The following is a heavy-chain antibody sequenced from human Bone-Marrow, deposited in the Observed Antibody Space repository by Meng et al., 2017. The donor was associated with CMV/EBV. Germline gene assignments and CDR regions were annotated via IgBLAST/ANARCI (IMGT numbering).Heavy chain of an antibody. Sequence: LRLSCTVSGGSISSGGYYWSWIRQHPGKGLEWIGYIYYSGGTYYNPSLKSRVTISVDTSKNQFSLKLSSVTAADTAVYYCARELQYQDNDAFDIWGQGTMVTVSS. CDR3: ARELQYQDNDAFDI. V-gene: IGHV4-31*03. J-gene: IGHJ3*02. CDR2: IYYSGGT. CDR1: GGSISSGGYY. D-gene: IGHD2-2*01.